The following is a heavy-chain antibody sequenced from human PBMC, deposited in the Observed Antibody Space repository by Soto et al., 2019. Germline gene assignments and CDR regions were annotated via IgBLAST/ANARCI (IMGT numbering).Heavy chain of an antibody. CDR1: GFTFSNYA. D-gene: IGHD2-2*01. Sequence: PGGSLRLSCAASGFTFSNYAMSWVRQAPGKGLEWVSAISGGGGNTYYADSVKGRFTLSRDNSKNTLYLQMNSLRAEDTALYYCAKPNLYCSSTSCYDHWGQGTLVTVSS. CDR2: ISGGGGNT. J-gene: IGHJ4*02. V-gene: IGHV3-23*01. CDR3: AKPNLYCSSTSCYDH.